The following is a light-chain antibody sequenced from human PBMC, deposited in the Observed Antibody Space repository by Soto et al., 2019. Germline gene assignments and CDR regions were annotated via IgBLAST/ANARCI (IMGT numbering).Light chain of an antibody. CDR2: EVH. J-gene: IGLJ3*02. V-gene: IGLV2-14*01. Sequence: QSALTQPACVSGSPGQSITIPCTGTSSDVGGYKYVSWYQQVPGKVPKLIIFEVHNRPSGISNRFSGSKSGNTASLTISGLQPEDEGDYYCCSKTSTNTLVFGGGNKLTVL. CDR3: CSKTSTNTLV. CDR1: SSDVGGYKY.